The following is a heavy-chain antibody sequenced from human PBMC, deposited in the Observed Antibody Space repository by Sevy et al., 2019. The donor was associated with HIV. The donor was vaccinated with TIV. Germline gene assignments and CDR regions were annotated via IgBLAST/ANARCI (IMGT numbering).Heavy chain of an antibody. Sequence: GGSLRLSCAASGFTFRSYGMHWVRQAPGKGLEWVAVISYVGNKKMYADSVKGRFTISRDNSKNTLYLQMNSLRAVDTAVYYCAKDRNDYVDPYFDYWGQGTLVTVSS. CDR1: GFTFRSYG. CDR2: ISYVGNKK. J-gene: IGHJ4*02. V-gene: IGHV3-30*18. CDR3: AKDRNDYVDPYFDY. D-gene: IGHD4-17*01.